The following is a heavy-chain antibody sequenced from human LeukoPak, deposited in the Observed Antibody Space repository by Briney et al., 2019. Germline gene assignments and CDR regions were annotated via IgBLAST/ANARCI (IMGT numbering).Heavy chain of an antibody. J-gene: IGHJ4*02. D-gene: IGHD2-15*01. CDR2: TKPDGTAE. CDR3: ARDGGLHTNFDY. CDR1: GFTFRNYW. V-gene: IGHV3-7*01. Sequence: GGSLRLSCAASGFTFRNYWMGWVRQAPGKGLEWVANTKPDGTAEYYADSVRGRFTTSRDNANNFLYLQMNSLRGEDTAIYYCARDGGLHTNFDYWGQGTLVTVSS.